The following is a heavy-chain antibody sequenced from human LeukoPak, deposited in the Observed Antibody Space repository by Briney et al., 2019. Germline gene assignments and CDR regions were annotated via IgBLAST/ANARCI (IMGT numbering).Heavy chain of an antibody. CDR1: GGSISSSNW. J-gene: IGHJ5*02. Sequence: SETLSLTCAVSGGSISSSNWWSWVRQPPGKGLEWIGEIYHSGSTNYNPSLKSRVTISVGKSKNQFSLKLSSVTAADTAVYYCARGVAAAGTDWFDPWGQGTLVTVSS. D-gene: IGHD6-13*01. CDR2: IYHSGST. V-gene: IGHV4-4*02. CDR3: ARGVAAAGTDWFDP.